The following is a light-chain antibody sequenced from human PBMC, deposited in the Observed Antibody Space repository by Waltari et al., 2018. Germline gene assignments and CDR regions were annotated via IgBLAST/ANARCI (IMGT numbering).Light chain of an antibody. V-gene: IGKV3-20*01. J-gene: IGKJ2*01. CDR1: PSVASNH. CDR2: GAS. Sequence: EVVLTQSPGPLSLSPGERATPSCRASPSVASNHLAWYQQKPGQAPRLLIYGASSRVTGIPDRFSGSGSGTDFTLTISRLEPEDFAVYYCQQYGSWYIFGQGTKLEIK. CDR3: QQYGSWYI.